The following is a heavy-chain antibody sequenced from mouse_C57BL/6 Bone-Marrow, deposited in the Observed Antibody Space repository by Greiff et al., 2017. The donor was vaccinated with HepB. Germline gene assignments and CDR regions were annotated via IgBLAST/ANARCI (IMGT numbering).Heavy chain of an antibody. Sequence: VQVVESGPELVKPGASVKLSCKASGYTFTSYDINWVKQRPGQGLEWIGWIYPRDGSTKYNEKFKGKATLTVDTSSSTAYMELHSLTSEDSAVYFCATIDSSGPAWFAYWGQGTLVTVSA. V-gene: IGHV1-85*01. CDR2: IYPRDGST. J-gene: IGHJ3*01. D-gene: IGHD3-2*02. CDR3: ATIDSSGPAWFAY. CDR1: GYTFTSYD.